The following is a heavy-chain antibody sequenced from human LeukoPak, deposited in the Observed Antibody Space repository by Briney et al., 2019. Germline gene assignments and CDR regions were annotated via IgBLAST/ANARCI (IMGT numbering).Heavy chain of an antibody. V-gene: IGHV4-34*01. CDR1: GGSFSGYY. Sequence: SETLSLTCAVYGGSFSGYYWSWIRQPPGKGLEWIGEINHSGSTNYNPSLKSRVTISLDTSKNQFSLKLSSVTAADTAVYYCARQASDGSGRYYYYYMDVWGKGTTVTISS. CDR2: INHSGST. J-gene: IGHJ6*03. D-gene: IGHD3-10*01. CDR3: ARQASDGSGRYYYYYMDV.